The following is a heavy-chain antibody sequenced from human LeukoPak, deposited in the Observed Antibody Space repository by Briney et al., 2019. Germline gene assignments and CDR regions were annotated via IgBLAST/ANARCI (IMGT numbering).Heavy chain of an antibody. CDR3: ARLPYYYGSRSSGLYYYMDV. Sequence: PGGSLRLSCAASGFTFSSYEMNWVRQAPGKGLEWVSYISSSGSTIYYADSVKGRFTISRDNAKNSLYLQMNSLRAEDTAVYYCARLPYYYGSRSSGLYYYMDVWGKGTTVTISS. CDR1: GFTFSSYE. J-gene: IGHJ6*03. CDR2: ISSSGSTI. D-gene: IGHD3-10*01. V-gene: IGHV3-48*03.